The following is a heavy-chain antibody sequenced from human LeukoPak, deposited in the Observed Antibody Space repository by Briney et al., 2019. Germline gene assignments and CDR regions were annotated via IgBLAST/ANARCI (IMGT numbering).Heavy chain of an antibody. CDR1: GFTFSSYG. V-gene: IGHV3-30*02. CDR3: ARESGITMLRGAHTP. J-gene: IGHJ5*02. D-gene: IGHD3-10*01. Sequence: GGSLRLSCAASGFTFSSYGMHWVRQAPGKGLEWETFIRYDGTNKYFADSVKGRFTISRDNAKNSLYLQMNSLRAEDTAVYYCARESGITMLRGAHTPWGQGILVTVSS. CDR2: IRYDGTNK.